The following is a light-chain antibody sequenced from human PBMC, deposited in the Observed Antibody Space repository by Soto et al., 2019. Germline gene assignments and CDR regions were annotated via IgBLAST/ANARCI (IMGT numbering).Light chain of an antibody. Sequence: EILMTQSPATLSVSPGESATLSCRASHRVSSYLAWYQQRPGQAPRLLIYGASTRATGIPARFSGSAAGTVFTLTISSLQSEDFAVYYCQQYNNWPLTFGGGTKVDIK. CDR1: HRVSSY. CDR2: GAS. V-gene: IGKV3-15*01. J-gene: IGKJ4*01. CDR3: QQYNNWPLT.